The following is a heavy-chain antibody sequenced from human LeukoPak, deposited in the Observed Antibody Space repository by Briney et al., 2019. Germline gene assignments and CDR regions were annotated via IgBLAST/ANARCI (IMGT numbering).Heavy chain of an antibody. Sequence: SGTLSLTCAVPGGSISRSDWWSWVRQSPGKGLEWIGEIFHSGSTKYYPSLKSRVTISVDKSKNQFSLNLTSVTAADTAMYYCARDASLQTGAFDVWGRGTMVTVSS. V-gene: IGHV4-4*02. CDR2: IFHSGST. D-gene: IGHD5-24*01. CDR1: GGSISRSDW. J-gene: IGHJ3*01. CDR3: ARDASLQTGAFDV.